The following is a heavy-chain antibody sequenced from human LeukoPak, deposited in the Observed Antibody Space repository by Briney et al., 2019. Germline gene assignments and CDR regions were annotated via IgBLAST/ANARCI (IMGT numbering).Heavy chain of an antibody. CDR2: IYYSGST. V-gene: IGHV4-61*01. CDR1: GGSVSSGSYY. J-gene: IGHJ6*04. Sequence: SETLSLTCTVSGGSVSSGSYYWSWIRQPPGKGLEWIGYIYYSGSTNYNPSLKSRVTISVDTSKNQFSLKLSSVTAADTAVYYCALSGYCSGGSCYSSYYYYYGMDVWGKGTTVTVSS. D-gene: IGHD2-15*01. CDR3: ALSGYCSGGSCYSSYYYYYGMDV.